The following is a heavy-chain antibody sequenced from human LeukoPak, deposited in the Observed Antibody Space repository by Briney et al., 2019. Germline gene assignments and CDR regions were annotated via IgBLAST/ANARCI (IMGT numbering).Heavy chain of an antibody. V-gene: IGHV3-48*01. J-gene: IGHJ4*02. CDR1: GFSISDNA. CDR3: AKWGYSNFAN. CDR2: ISSSSDTI. Sequence: GGSLRLSCAASGFSISDNAMNWVRQAPGKGLEWVSYISSSSDTIYYADSVKGRFTISRDNGKNSVYLQMNSLRAEDTAVYYCAKWGYSNFANWAQGTLVTVSS. D-gene: IGHD5-12*01.